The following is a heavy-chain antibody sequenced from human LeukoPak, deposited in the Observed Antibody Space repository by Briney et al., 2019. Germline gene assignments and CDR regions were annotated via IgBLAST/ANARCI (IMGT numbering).Heavy chain of an antibody. CDR2: ISGSGGST. Sequence: GGSLRLSCAASGFTLSSYAMSWVRQAPGKGLEWVSAISGSGGSTYYADSVKGRFTISRDNSKNTLYLQMNSLRAEDTAVYYCATDIVVVPAAEYYYYGMDVWGQGTTVTVSS. CDR1: GFTLSSYA. D-gene: IGHD2-2*01. J-gene: IGHJ6*02. CDR3: ATDIVVVPAAEYYYYGMDV. V-gene: IGHV3-23*01.